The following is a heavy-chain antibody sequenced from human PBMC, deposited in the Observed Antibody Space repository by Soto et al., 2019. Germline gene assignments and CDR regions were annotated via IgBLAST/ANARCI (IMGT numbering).Heavy chain of an antibody. D-gene: IGHD1-26*01. CDR2: ISYTGDT. J-gene: IGHJ5*02. CDR1: GYSVSSDSYF. V-gene: IGHV4-61*01. Sequence: PSEPLSLTCTVSGYSVSSDSYFWTWIRQPPGKGLEWIAYISYTGDTNYNPSLKSRVTISVDTSTNQFFLTLTSVTAADTAVYFCARIIVGVTVDLWGQGSLVTVSS. CDR3: ARIIVGVTVDL.